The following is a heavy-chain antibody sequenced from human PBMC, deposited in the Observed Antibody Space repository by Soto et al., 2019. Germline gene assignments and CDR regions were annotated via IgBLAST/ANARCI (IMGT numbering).Heavy chain of an antibody. V-gene: IGHV3-33*08. D-gene: IGHD5-12*01. CDR3: ARDSGDIALDY. Sequence: GGSLRLSCSASGFTFSDHYMDWVRQAPGKGLEWVAVIWYDGSNKYYADSVKGRFTISRDNSKNTLYLQMNSLRAEDTAVYYCARDSGDIALDYWGQGTLVTVSS. CDR1: GFTFSDHY. CDR2: IWYDGSNK. J-gene: IGHJ4*02.